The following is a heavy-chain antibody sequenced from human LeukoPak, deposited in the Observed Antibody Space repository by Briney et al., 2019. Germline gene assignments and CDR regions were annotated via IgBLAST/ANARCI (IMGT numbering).Heavy chain of an antibody. J-gene: IGHJ3*02. CDR3: ATGPRNAFDI. Sequence: AASAFTFFDAWMSWVRQAPGKGLEWVGHVKSKTHGETTDYGAPVKGRFTISRDDSNNTVYLQMNSLKIEDTAMYFCATGPRNAFDIWGQGTMVTVSS. CDR1: AFTFFDAW. V-gene: IGHV3-15*01. CDR2: VKSKTHGETT.